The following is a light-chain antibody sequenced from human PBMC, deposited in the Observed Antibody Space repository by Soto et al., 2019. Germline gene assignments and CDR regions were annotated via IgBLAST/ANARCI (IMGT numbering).Light chain of an antibody. Sequence: DIQMTQSSSSLSASVGDRVTITCRASQSISSYLNWYQHKPGKAPKLLIYAASSLQTGVPSRFSGSRSGTDFALTISSLQRDDFATYYCQQTDSFPRTFGQGTKVEMK. CDR1: QSISSY. J-gene: IGKJ1*01. CDR2: AAS. CDR3: QQTDSFPRT. V-gene: IGKV1-39*01.